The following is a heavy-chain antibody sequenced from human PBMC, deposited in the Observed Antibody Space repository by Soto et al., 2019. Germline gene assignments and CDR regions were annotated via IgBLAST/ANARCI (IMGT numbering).Heavy chain of an antibody. CDR3: ARPQTATHYYDSSGYYFGGRSVTFDI. CDR2: IYYSGST. D-gene: IGHD3-22*01. CDR1: GGSISSGGYD. V-gene: IGHV4-30-4*01. Sequence: ILSLTCTVSGGSISSGGYDWSWIRQPPGKGLEWIGSIYYSGSTYYNPSLKSRVTISVDTSKNQFSLKLSSVTAADTAVYYCARPQTATHYYDSSGYYFGGRSVTFDIWGQGTMVTVSS. J-gene: IGHJ3*02.